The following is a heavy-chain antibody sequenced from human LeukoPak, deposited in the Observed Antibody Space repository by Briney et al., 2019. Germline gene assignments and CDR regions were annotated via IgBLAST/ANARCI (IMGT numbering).Heavy chain of an antibody. CDR1: GYSISSGYY. D-gene: IGHD1-26*01. J-gene: IGHJ5*02. CDR3: ARMVGATYNWFDP. CDR2: IYHSGST. V-gene: IGHV4-38-2*02. Sequence: PSETLSLTCTVSGYSISSGYYWGWIRQPPGKGLEWIGSIYHSGSTYYNPSLKSRVTISVDTSKNQFPLKLSSVTAADTAVYYCARMVGATYNWFDPWGQGTLVTVSS.